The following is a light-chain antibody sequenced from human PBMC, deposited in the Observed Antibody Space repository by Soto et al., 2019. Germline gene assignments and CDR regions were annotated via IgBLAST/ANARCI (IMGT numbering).Light chain of an antibody. CDR1: QRVSSN. J-gene: IGKJ1*01. V-gene: IGKV3-15*01. CDR2: GAS. CDR3: QQYNNWPRT. Sequence: EIVMTKSPATLSVSPGERATLSCRASQRVSSNLAWYQQKPGQAPRLLIYGASTRATGIPVRFSGSGSGTEFTLTICSLQSEDFAVYYCQQYNNWPRTFGQGTKV.